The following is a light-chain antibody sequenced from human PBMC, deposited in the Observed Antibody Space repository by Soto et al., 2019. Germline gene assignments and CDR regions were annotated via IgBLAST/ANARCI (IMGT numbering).Light chain of an antibody. CDR2: EVS. Sequence: QSALTQPPSASGSPGQSVTISCTGTSSDVGGYNYVSWHQQYPGKAPKLMIYEVSKRPSGVPDRFSGSKSGNTASLTVSGLQAEDEADYYCSSFAGSRTFVFGTGTKLTVL. V-gene: IGLV2-8*01. CDR3: SSFAGSRTFV. J-gene: IGLJ1*01. CDR1: SSDVGGYNY.